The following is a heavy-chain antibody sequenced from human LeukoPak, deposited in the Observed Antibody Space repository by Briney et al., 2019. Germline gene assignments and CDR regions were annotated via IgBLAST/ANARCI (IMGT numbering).Heavy chain of an antibody. J-gene: IGHJ3*02. CDR1: GGSISSYY. Sequence: SETLSLTCTVSGGSISSYYWSWIRQPPGKGLEWIGYIYYSGSTNYNPSLKSRVTISVDTSKNQFSLKLSSVTAADTAVYYCARGEGPHDAFDIRGQGTMVTVSS. D-gene: IGHD1-26*01. CDR3: ARGEGPHDAFDI. V-gene: IGHV4-59*01. CDR2: IYYSGST.